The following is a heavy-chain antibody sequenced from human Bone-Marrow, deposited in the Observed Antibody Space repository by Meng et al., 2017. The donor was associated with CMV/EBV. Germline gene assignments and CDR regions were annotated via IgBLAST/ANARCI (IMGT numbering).Heavy chain of an antibody. J-gene: IGHJ4*02. D-gene: IGHD3-22*01. Sequence: GESLKISCAASGFTFSSYAMSWVRQAPGKGLEWVSAISGSGGSTYYADSVKGRFTISRDNSKNTLYLQMNSLRAEGTAVYYCAKGFTYYYDSSGYYLDYWGQGTLVTVSS. V-gene: IGHV3-23*01. CDR3: AKGFTYYYDSSGYYLDY. CDR1: GFTFSSYA. CDR2: ISGSGGST.